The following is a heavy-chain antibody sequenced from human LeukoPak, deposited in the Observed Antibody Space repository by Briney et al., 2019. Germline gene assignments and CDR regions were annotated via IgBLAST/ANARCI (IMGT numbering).Heavy chain of an antibody. CDR3: ARELDEIENGMDV. V-gene: IGHV4-59*01. CDR1: GGSISSYY. Sequence: PSETLSLTCTVSGGSISSYYWSWIRQPPXXXLEWIGYIYYSGSTNYNPSLKSRVTISVDTSKNQFSLKLSSVTAADTAVYYCARELDEIENGMDVWGQGTTVTVSS. J-gene: IGHJ6*02. CDR2: IYYSGST.